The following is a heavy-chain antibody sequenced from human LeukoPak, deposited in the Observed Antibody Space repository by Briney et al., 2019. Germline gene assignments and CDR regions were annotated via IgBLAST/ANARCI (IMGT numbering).Heavy chain of an antibody. CDR1: GGSISSSSYY. CDR3: ARQRCSSTSCRYYYYYMDV. Sequence: SETLSLXCTASGGSISSSSYYWGWIRQPPGKGLEWIGSIHYSGNTYYNPSLKSRVTISVDTSKNQFSLKLTSVTAADTAVYYCARQRCSSTSCRYYYYYMDVWGKGTTVTVSS. D-gene: IGHD2-2*01. V-gene: IGHV4-39*01. CDR2: IHYSGNT. J-gene: IGHJ6*03.